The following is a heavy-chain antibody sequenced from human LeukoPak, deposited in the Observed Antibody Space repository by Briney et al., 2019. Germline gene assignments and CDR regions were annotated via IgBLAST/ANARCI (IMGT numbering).Heavy chain of an antibody. V-gene: IGHV3-30*02. J-gene: IGHJ6*03. CDR1: GFTFSSYG. CDR2: IRYDGSNK. Sequence: GGSLRLSCAASGFTFSSYGIHWVRQAPGKGLEWVAFIRYDGSNKYYADSVKGRFTISRDNSKNTLYLQMNSLRAEDTAVYYCAKVGAPYYYYMDVWGKGTTVTVSS. CDR3: AKVGAPYYYYMDV. D-gene: IGHD3-16*01.